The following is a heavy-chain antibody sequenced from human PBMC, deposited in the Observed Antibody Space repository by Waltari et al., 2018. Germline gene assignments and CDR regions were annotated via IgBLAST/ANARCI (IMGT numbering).Heavy chain of an antibody. Sequence: QVQLQESGPGLVKPSETLSLTCTVSGYSISSGYYWGWIRQPPGKGLEWIGSIYHSGSIYYNPSLKSRVTISVDTSKNQFSLKLSSVTAADTAVYYCARAGDDFLFDYWGQGTLVTVSS. D-gene: IGHD2-21*02. V-gene: IGHV4-38-2*02. CDR1: GYSISSGYY. CDR2: IYHSGSI. CDR3: ARAGDDFLFDY. J-gene: IGHJ4*02.